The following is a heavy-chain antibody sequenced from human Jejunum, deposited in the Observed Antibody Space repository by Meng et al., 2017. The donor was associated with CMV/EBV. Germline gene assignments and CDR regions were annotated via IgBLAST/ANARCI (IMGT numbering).Heavy chain of an antibody. D-gene: IGHD1-26*01. V-gene: IGHV3-15*01. CDR3: TMGQYGSFSD. CDR2: IKSKADGGTT. CDR1: GFTFTNAW. J-gene: IGHJ4*02. Sequence: SGFTFTNAWMNWVRQAPGKGLEWIGRIKSKADGGTTDYAEPVKGRFTISRDDSKNTLYLQINSLKTEDTGVYFCTMGQYGSFSDWGQGTLVTVSS.